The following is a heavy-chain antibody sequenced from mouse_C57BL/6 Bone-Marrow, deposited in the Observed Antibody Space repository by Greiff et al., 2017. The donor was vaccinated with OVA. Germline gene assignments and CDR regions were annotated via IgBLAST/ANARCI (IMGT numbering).Heavy chain of an antibody. CDR2: ISNLAYSL. J-gene: IGHJ3*01. D-gene: IGHD1-1*01. CDR1: GFTFSDYG. CDR3: ARLYYGS. Sequence: EVQGVESGGGLVQPGGSLKLSCAASGFTFSDYGMAWVRQAPRKGPEWVAFISNLAYSLYYADTVTGRFTISSENAKNTLYLEMSSLRSEDTAMYYCARLYYGSWGQGTLVTVSA. V-gene: IGHV5-15*01.